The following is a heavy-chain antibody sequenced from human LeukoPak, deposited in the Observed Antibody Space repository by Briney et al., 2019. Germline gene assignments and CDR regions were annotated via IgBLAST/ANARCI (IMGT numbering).Heavy chain of an antibody. CDR3: ATMVQGVYTYFGS. D-gene: IGHD3-10*01. CDR1: GASISSHY. V-gene: IGHV4-59*11. CDR2: IYYRGST. J-gene: IGHJ4*02. Sequence: PSETLSLTCSVSGASISSHYWSWIRQPPGQGLEWIGYIYYRGSTNYNPSLKSRVTISVDTSKNQFSLKLTSVTAADTAVYYCATMVQGVYTYFGSWGQGILVAVSP.